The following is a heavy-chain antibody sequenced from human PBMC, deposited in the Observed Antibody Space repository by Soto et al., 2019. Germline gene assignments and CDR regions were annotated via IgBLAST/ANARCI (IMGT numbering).Heavy chain of an antibody. CDR3: AHRPSYCSGGSCYSGFDY. Sequence: QITLKESGPTLVKPTQTLTLTCTFSGFSLSTSGVGVGWIRQPPGKALEWLALIYWDDDKRYSPSLKSRLTNTQDSPKNQVVLTMTNMDPVDTATYYCAHRPSYCSGGSCYSGFDYWGQGTLVTVSS. CDR2: IYWDDDK. CDR1: GFSLSTSGVG. D-gene: IGHD2-15*01. J-gene: IGHJ4*02. V-gene: IGHV2-5*02.